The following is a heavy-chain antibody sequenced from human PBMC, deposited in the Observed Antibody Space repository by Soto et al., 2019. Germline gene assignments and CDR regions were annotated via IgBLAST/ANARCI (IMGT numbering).Heavy chain of an antibody. CDR3: AKDGATVTTYFDY. CDR2: ISYDGSNK. D-gene: IGHD4-17*01. Sequence: QVQLVESGGGVVQPGRSLRLSCAASGFTFSSYGMHWVRQAPGKGLEWVAVISYDGSNKYYADSVKGRFTISRDNSKNTLYLQMNSLRAEDTAVYYCAKDGATVTTYFDYWGQGTLVTVSS. J-gene: IGHJ4*02. V-gene: IGHV3-30*18. CDR1: GFTFSSYG.